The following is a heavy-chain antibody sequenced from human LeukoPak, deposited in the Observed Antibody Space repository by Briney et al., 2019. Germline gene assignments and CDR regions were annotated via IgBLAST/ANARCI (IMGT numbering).Heavy chain of an antibody. J-gene: IGHJ6*03. V-gene: IGHV3-30*02. CDR2: IRYDGSNK. CDR1: GFTFSSYG. Sequence: GGSERLSCAASGFTFSSYGMHWVRQAPGKGLEWVAFIRYDGSNKYSADSVKGRFTISRDNSKNTLYLQMNSLRGEETAVYYCAKVTSPYYYYMDVWGKGTTVTV. CDR3: AKVTSPYYYYMDV.